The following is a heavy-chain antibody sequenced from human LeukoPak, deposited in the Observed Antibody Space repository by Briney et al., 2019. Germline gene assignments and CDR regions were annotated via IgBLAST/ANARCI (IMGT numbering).Heavy chain of an antibody. J-gene: IGHJ5*02. CDR3: AREGVVVPAAMNGFDP. V-gene: IGHV4-30-4*01. D-gene: IGHD2-2*01. Sequence: PSQTLSLTCTVSGGSISSGDYYWSWIRQPPGKGLEWIGYIYYSGSTYYNPSLKSRVTISVGTSKNQFSLKLSSVTAADTAVYYCAREGVVVPAAMNGFDPWGQGTLVTVSS. CDR2: IYYSGST. CDR1: GGSISSGDYY.